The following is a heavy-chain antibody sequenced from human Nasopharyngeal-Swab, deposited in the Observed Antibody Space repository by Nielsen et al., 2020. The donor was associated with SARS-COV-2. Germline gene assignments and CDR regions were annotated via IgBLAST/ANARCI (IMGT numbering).Heavy chain of an antibody. D-gene: IGHD7-27*01. CDR2: INPNSGGT. V-gene: IGHV1-2*02. J-gene: IGHJ3*02. CDR3: ARDDLTAYDAFDI. CDR1: GYTFTGYY. Sequence: ASVKVSCTASGYTFTGYYMHWVRQAPGQGLEWMGWINPNSGGTNYAQKFQGRVTMTRDTSISTAYMELSRLRSDDTAVYYCARDDLTAYDAFDIWGQGTIVTVSS.